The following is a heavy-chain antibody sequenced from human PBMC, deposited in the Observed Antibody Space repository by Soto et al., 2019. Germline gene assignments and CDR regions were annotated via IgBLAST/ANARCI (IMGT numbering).Heavy chain of an antibody. V-gene: IGHV4-31*03. Sequence: SETLSLTSTVSGGSISSGGYYWSWISQHTGKGMEWIGYIYYSGSTYYNPSLKSRVTISVDTSKKQFSLKLSSVTAADTAVYYCARGFTYYYDSSGYYSLAFDIWGQGTMVTVSS. CDR2: IYYSGST. CDR3: ARGFTYYYDSSGYYSLAFDI. CDR1: GGSISSGGYY. D-gene: IGHD3-22*01. J-gene: IGHJ3*02.